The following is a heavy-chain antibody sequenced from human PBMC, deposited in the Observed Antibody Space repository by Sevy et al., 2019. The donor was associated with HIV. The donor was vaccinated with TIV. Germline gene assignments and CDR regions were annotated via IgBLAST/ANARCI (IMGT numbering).Heavy chain of an antibody. D-gene: IGHD4-17*01. J-gene: IGHJ6*02. CDR3: ASDHVKDGDLGDYCYFSLDV. Sequence: GGSLRLSCAGSGFTISDYYMSWIRQAPGKGLEWISYISGSNSDGSDQYYADPVKGRFTISRDNAMNSMYLQMNRLRSVETAVYYCASDHVKDGDLGDYCYFSLDVWGQGTTVTVSS. CDR1: GFTISDYY. CDR2: ISGSNSDGSDQ. V-gene: IGHV3-11*01.